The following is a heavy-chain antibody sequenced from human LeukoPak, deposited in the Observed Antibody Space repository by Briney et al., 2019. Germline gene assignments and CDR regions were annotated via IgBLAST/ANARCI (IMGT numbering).Heavy chain of an antibody. CDR2: IRQDGSEK. J-gene: IGHJ6*03. D-gene: IGHD3-16*01. CDR3: ARLRGGYYMDV. Sequence: GGSLRLSCAASGFTFSSYWMSWVRQAPGKGLEWVANIRQDGSEKYYVDSVKGRFTISRDNAKNSLYLQMNSLRAEDTAVYYCARLRGGYYMDVWGKGTTVTVS. V-gene: IGHV3-7*01. CDR1: GFTFSSYW.